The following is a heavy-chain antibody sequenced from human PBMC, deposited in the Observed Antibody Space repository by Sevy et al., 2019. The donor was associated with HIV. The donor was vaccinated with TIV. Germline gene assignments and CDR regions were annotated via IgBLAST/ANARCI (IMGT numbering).Heavy chain of an antibody. J-gene: IGHJ4*02. CDR2: IYYSGGT. D-gene: IGHD5-18*01. CDR3: ASKRGYSSGPFDY. Sequence: SETLSLTCTVSGGSVSSSDYYWSWIRQPPGKGLQWLGYIYYSGGTYYNPFLNSRVSMSVDTSKNQFSLKLSSVTAADTAVYYCASKRGYSSGPFDYWGQGTLVTVSS. CDR1: GGSVSSSDYY. V-gene: IGHV4-30-4*01.